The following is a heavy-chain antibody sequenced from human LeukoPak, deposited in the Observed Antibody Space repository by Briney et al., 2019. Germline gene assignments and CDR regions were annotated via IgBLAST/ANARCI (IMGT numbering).Heavy chain of an antibody. CDR1: GGTFSSYA. CDR2: IIPIFGTA. J-gene: IGHJ5*02. V-gene: IGHV1-69*06. Sequence: SVKVSCKASGGTFSSYAISWVRQAPGQGLEWMGGIIPIFGTANYAQKFQGRVTITADKSTSTAYMELSSLRSEDTAVYYCPRYERLRRAPSISWFDPWGQGTLVTVSS. CDR3: PRYERLRRAPSISWFDP. D-gene: IGHD4-17*01.